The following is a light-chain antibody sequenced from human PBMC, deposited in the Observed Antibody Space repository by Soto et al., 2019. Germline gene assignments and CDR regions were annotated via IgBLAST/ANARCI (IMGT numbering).Light chain of an antibody. Sequence: DIQMTQSPSSLSASVGDRVTITCRASQTISTYLNWYQQKPGKAPRLLIYDASSLLSGVPSRFSGRGSGTDFTLTTVCLQPEHFSTYSSQQSDSTRYTFGQGTKVEI. CDR3: QQSDSTRYT. V-gene: IGKV1-39*01. J-gene: IGKJ2*01. CDR1: QTISTY. CDR2: DAS.